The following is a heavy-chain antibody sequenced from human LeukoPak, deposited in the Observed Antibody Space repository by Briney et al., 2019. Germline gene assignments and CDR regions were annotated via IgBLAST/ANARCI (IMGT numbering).Heavy chain of an antibody. J-gene: IGHJ5*02. CDR2: IYYSGST. Sequence: SETLSLTCTVSGGSISSYYWSWIRQPPGKGLEWIGYIYYSGSTNYNPSLKSRVTISVDTSKNQFSLKLSSVTAADTAVYYCARVSRGAAAVYNWFDPWGQGTLVTVSS. D-gene: IGHD6-13*01. CDR3: ARVSRGAAAVYNWFDP. CDR1: GGSISSYY. V-gene: IGHV4-59*08.